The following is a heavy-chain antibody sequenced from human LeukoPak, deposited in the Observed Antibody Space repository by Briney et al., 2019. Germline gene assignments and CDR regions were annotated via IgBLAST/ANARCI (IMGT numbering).Heavy chain of an antibody. Sequence: ASVKVSCKASGGTFSSYAISWVRQAPGQGLEWMGRIIPILGIANYAQKFQGRVTITADKSTSTAYMELSSLRSEDTAVYYCARDSMVRGGTYFDYWGQGTLVTVSS. CDR1: GGTFSSYA. D-gene: IGHD3-10*01. CDR2: IIPILGIA. CDR3: ARDSMVRGGTYFDY. V-gene: IGHV1-69*04. J-gene: IGHJ4*02.